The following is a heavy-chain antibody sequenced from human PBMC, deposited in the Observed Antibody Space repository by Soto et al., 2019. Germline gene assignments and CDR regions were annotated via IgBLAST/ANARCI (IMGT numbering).Heavy chain of an antibody. J-gene: IGHJ6*02. V-gene: IGHV3-13*01. CDR3: VREISSPGYYYGMDV. CDR1: GFTFSSHD. CDR2: IATTGDT. Sequence: PGGSLRLSCAASGFTFSSHDMHWVRQATGEGLEWVSAIATTGDTYYAASVRGRFTISRENAKNSLYLQMNSLRAGDTAVYYCVREISSPGYYYGMDVWGQGTTVTVSS. D-gene: IGHD3-9*01.